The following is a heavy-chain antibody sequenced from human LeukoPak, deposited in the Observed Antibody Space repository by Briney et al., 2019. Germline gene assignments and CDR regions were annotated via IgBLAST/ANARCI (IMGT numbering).Heavy chain of an antibody. J-gene: IGHJ4*02. Sequence: SETLSLTCAVYGGSFSGYYWSWIRQPPGKGLEWIGEINHSGSTNYNPSLKSRVTISVDTSKNQFSLKLSSVTAADTAAYYCARGLVGATVDYWGQGTLVTVSS. CDR1: GGSFSGYY. V-gene: IGHV4-34*01. D-gene: IGHD1-26*01. CDR2: INHSGST. CDR3: ARGLVGATVDY.